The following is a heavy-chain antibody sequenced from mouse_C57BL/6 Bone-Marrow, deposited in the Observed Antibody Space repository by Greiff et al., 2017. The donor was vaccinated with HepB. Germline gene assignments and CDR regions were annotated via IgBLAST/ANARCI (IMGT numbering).Heavy chain of an antibody. D-gene: IGHD1-1*01. CDR3: AKVVRRYFDV. CDR2: IYPGSGST. V-gene: IGHV1-55*01. Sequence: QVQLQQPGAELVKPGASVKKSCKASGYTFTSYWITWVKQRPGQGLEWIGDIYPGSGSTNYNEKFKSKATLTVDTSSSTAYMQLSSLTSEDSAVYYCAKVVRRYFDVWGTGTTVTVSS. CDR1: GYTFTSYW. J-gene: IGHJ1*03.